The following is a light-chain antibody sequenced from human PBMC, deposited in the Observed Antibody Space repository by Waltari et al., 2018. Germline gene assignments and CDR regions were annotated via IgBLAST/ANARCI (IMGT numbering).Light chain of an antibody. CDR2: RDI. CDR3: QVWASGTYI. CDR1: NIGSKS. J-gene: IGLJ1*01. V-gene: IGLV3-9*01. Sequence: SYELTDSISVSVALGQTAKIACGGENIGSKSVHWYQQKPGQPPILVIYRDIRRPSGIPERFSGSNSGNTATLTISRAQVVDEADYFCQVWASGTYIFAGGTKLTVL.